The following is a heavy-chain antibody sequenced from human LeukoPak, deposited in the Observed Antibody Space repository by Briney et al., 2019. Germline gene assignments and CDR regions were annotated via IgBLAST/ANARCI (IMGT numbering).Heavy chain of an antibody. D-gene: IGHD1-14*01. CDR3: ARGPRFDY. J-gene: IGHJ4*02. CDR2: ISSSGSPI. CDR1: GFKFTSYS. V-gene: IGHV3-48*04. Sequence: AGGSLRLSCAASGFKFTSYSMNWVRQAPGKGLEWISYISSSGSPIYYADSVKGRFTISRDNAKKSPDLQMTNLTAEDTAVYFCARGPRFDYWGQGAPVTVSS.